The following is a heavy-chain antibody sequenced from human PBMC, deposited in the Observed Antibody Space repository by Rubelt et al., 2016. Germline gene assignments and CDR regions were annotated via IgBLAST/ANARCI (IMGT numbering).Heavy chain of an antibody. D-gene: IGHD2/OR15-2a*01. CDR2: IIPIFGTA. J-gene: IGHJ6*02. Sequence: QAPGQGLEWMGGIIPIFGTANYAQKFQGRVTITADKSTSTAYMELSSLRSEDTAVYYCARASLFRMDVWGQGTTVTVSS. V-gene: IGHV1-69*06. CDR3: ARASLFRMDV.